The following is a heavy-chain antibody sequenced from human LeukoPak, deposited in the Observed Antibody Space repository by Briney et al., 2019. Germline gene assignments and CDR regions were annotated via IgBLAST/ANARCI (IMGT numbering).Heavy chain of an antibody. CDR2: IIPIFGTA. V-gene: IGHV1-69*13. D-gene: IGHD3-10*01. CDR3: ARYYGLYYYYGMDV. CDR1: GGTFSIYA. Sequence: SVKVSCKASGGTFSIYAISWVRQAPGQGLEWMGGIIPIFGTANYAQKFQGRVTITADESTSTAYMELSSLRSEDTAVYYCARYYGLYYYYGMDVWGQGTTVTVSS. J-gene: IGHJ6*02.